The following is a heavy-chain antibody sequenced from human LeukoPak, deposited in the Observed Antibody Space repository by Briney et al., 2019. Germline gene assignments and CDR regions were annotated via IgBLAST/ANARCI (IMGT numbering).Heavy chain of an antibody. J-gene: IGHJ4*02. V-gene: IGHV3-21*01. CDR1: GFTFSSYG. Sequence: GGSLRLSCAASGFTFSSYGMHWVRQAPGKGLEWVSSISSSGLYIYFADSLKGRFTISRDNAKNSLYLQVNSLRAEDTAVYYCAREFEPDYFDYWGQGTLVTVSS. D-gene: IGHD1-14*01. CDR3: AREFEPDYFDY. CDR2: ISSSGLYI.